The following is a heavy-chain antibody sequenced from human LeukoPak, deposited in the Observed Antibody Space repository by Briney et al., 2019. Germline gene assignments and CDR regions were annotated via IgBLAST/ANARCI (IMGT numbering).Heavy chain of an antibody. CDR3: ARTLQSHYYYYMDV. CDR2: INPNSGGT. V-gene: IGHV1-2*02. D-gene: IGHD4-11*01. CDR1: GYTFTGYY. Sequence: ASVKVSCKASGYTFTGYYMHWVRQAPGQGLEWMGWINPNSGGTNYAQKFQGRVTMTRDTSISTAYMELSRLRSGDTAVYYCARTLQSHYYYYMDVWGKGTTVTVSS. J-gene: IGHJ6*03.